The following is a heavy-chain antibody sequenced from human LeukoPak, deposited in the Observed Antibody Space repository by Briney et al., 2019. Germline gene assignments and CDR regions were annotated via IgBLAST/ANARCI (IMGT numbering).Heavy chain of an antibody. CDR3: ATVVASGQWLVDDAFDI. J-gene: IGHJ3*02. CDR2: FDPERGET. CDR1: GYILTRLS. Sequence: ASVKVSCKVSGYILTRLSMHWVRQAPGKGPEWMGGFDPERGETIYAQKFQGRVTMTEDTSADTAFMELSSLRSEDTAVYYCATVVASGQWLVDDAFDIWGQGTMVIVSS. D-gene: IGHD6-19*01. V-gene: IGHV1-24*01.